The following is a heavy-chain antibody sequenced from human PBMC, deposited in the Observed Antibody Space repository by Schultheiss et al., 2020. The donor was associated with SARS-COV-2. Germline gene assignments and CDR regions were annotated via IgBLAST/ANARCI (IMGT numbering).Heavy chain of an antibody. CDR2: IRNRGISDTT. J-gene: IGHJ4*02. Sequence: GGSLRLSCAASGFTFSDYYMDWVRQAPGKGLEWVGRIRNRGISDTTEYAAYVKGTFSISREYSKHSVYLQMNSLRTEDTAVYDCTNGRRCSGSGNYCDYWGQGTLVTVSS. CDR3: TNGRRCSGSGNYCDY. D-gene: IGHD3-10*01. CDR1: GFTFSDYY. V-gene: IGHV3-72*01.